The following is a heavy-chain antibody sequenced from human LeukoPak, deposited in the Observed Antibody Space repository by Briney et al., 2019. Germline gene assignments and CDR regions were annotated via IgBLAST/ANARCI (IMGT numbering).Heavy chain of an antibody. CDR2: IYPGDSDT. Sequence: GESLKISCKGSGYSVTSYWIGWVRQMPGKGLEWMGIIYPGDSDTRYSPSFQGQVTISADKSINTAYLQWSSLKASDTAMYYCARLLRNIAAAVYYFDYWGQGTLVTVSS. CDR1: GYSVTSYW. J-gene: IGHJ4*02. CDR3: ARLLRNIAAAVYYFDY. V-gene: IGHV5-51*01. D-gene: IGHD6-13*01.